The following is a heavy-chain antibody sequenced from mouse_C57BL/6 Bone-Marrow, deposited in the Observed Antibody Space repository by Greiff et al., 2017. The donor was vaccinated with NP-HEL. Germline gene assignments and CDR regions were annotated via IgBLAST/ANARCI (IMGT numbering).Heavy chain of an antibody. Sequence: EVQLQQSGAELVRPGASVKLSCTASGFNIKDDYMHWVKQRPEQGLEWIGWIDPENGDTEYASKFQGKATITADTSSNTAYLQLSSLTSEDTAVYYCTPIVYYGSSYGYFEVWGTGTTVTVSS. CDR2: IDPENGDT. D-gene: IGHD1-1*01. J-gene: IGHJ1*03. CDR1: GFNIKDDY. CDR3: TPIVYYGSSYGYFEV. V-gene: IGHV14-4*01.